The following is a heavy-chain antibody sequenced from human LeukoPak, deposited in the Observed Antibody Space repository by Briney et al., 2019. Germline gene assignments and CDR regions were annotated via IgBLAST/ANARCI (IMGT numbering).Heavy chain of an antibody. D-gene: IGHD1-26*01. V-gene: IGHV3-15*07. J-gene: IGHJ4*02. CDR2: XXXXTDGXXX. CDR1: GFTFSXXW. Sequence: PGGSLRLSCAASGFTFSXXWMNWVRQAPGKXXXXXXXXXXXTDGXXXXXXXXXXXRFTXXRDDSKNTLYLQMNSLKTEDTAVYYCTTDGNRFDYWGQGTLVTVSS. CDR3: TTDGNRFDY.